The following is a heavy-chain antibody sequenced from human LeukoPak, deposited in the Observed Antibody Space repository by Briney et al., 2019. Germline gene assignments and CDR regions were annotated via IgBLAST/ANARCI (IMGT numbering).Heavy chain of an antibody. Sequence: SGGSLRLSCGASVFTFSSYSMNWVRQAPGKGLEWVSSISSSSSYIYYADSVKGRFAISRDNAKNSLYLQMNSLRAEDTAVYYCARDLGSSGYFHAFDIWGQGTMVTVSS. CDR3: ARDLGSSGYFHAFDI. CDR1: VFTFSSYS. V-gene: IGHV3-21*01. CDR2: ISSSSSYI. J-gene: IGHJ3*02. D-gene: IGHD3-22*01.